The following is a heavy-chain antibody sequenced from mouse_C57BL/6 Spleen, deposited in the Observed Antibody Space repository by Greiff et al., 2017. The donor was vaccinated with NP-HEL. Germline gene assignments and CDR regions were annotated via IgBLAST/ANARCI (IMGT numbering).Heavy chain of an antibody. CDR1: GFTFSSYG. D-gene: IGHD1-1*01. CDR3: ARPRELLPGDAMDY. V-gene: IGHV5-6*01. Sequence: EVKLVESGGDLVKPGGSLKLSCAASGFTFSSYGMSWVRQTPDKRLEWVATISSGGSYTYYPDSVKGRFTITRDNANNTLYLQMSSLKSEDTAMYYCARPRELLPGDAMDYWGQGTTVTVSS. CDR2: ISSGGSYT. J-gene: IGHJ4*01.